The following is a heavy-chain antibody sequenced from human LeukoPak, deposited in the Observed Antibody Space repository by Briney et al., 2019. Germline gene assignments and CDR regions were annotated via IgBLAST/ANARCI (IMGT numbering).Heavy chain of an antibody. J-gene: IGHJ6*02. Sequence: PGGSLRLSCAASGFTFSSYAMSWVRQAPGKGLEWVAIISYDGSDKYYADSVRGRLTISRDNSKNTLYLQLNSLRAEDTAVYYCAKGHQHYYDGSGYYFYGLDVWGQGTTVTVSS. CDR1: GFTFSSYA. CDR3: AKGHQHYYDGSGYYFYGLDV. CDR2: ISYDGSDK. V-gene: IGHV3-30*18. D-gene: IGHD3-22*01.